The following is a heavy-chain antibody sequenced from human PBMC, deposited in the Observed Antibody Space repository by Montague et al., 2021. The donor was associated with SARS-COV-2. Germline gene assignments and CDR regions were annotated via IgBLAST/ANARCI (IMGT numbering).Heavy chain of an antibody. V-gene: IGHV3-33*01. J-gene: IGHJ4*02. D-gene: IGHD2-15*01. CDR2: IWYDGSNK. CDR3: AGAPSYIGGAY. Sequence: SLRLSCAASGFSFSQYGMHWVRQAPGKGLEWVAFIWYDGSNKDYAASVKGRFTISRDNSKNTLFLQMNSLRADDTGFYYCAGAPSYIGGAYWGQGTLVTVSS. CDR1: GFSFSQYG.